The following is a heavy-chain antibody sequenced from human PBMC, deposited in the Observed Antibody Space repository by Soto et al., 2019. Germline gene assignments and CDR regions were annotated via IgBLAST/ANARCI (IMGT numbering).Heavy chain of an antibody. CDR1: GYSVSSYW. Sequence: SLKISCEGSGYSVSSYWITWVRQMPGKGLEWMGRIDPSDSYTNYSPSFQGHVTISADKSISTAYLQWSSLKASDTAMYYCARQAIFGVIIIAFDIWGQGTMVTVSS. CDR3: ARQAIFGVIIIAFDI. V-gene: IGHV5-10-1*01. CDR2: IDPSDSYT. D-gene: IGHD3-3*01. J-gene: IGHJ3*02.